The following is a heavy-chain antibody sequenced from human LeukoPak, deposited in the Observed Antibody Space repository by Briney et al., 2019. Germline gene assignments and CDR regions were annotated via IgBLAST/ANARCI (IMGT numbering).Heavy chain of an antibody. D-gene: IGHD3-22*01. V-gene: IGHV3-43*02. J-gene: IGHJ3*02. CDR2: ISGDGGST. CDR3: AKDTSYYYDSSGYDDAFDI. Sequence: GGSLRLSCVASGFTFDDYAMHWVRQAPGKGLEWVSLISGDGGSTYYADSVKGRFTISRDNSKNSLYLQMNSLRTEDTALYYCAKDTSYYYDSSGYDDAFDIWGQGTTVTVSS. CDR1: GFTFDDYA.